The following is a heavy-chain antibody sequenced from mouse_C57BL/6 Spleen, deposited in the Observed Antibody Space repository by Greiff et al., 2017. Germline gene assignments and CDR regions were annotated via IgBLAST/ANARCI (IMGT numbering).Heavy chain of an antibody. D-gene: IGHD2-4*01. CDR1: GYAFSRYW. Sequence: VQLQQSGAELVKPGASVKISCKASGYAFSRYWMNWVKQRPGKGLEWIGQIYPGDGDTNYNGKFKGKATLTADKSSSTAYMQLSSLTSEDSAVYFCARGGDYDYDNFDYWGQGTTLTVSS. CDR2: IYPGDGDT. V-gene: IGHV1-80*01. CDR3: ARGGDYDYDNFDY. J-gene: IGHJ2*01.